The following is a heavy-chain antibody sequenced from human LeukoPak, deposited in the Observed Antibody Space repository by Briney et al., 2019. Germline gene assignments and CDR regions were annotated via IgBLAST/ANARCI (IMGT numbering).Heavy chain of an antibody. CDR1: GFTFSTYC. V-gene: IGHV3-74*01. Sequence: GGSLRLSCAASGFTFSTYCMHWVRQAPGKGPMWVSRICPDGTVTNYADSVKGRFTISRDNAKNTVYLHMNSLRVEDTAVYYCTSFYETNWGQGTLVTVSS. D-gene: IGHD2/OR15-2a*01. CDR3: TSFYETN. CDR2: ICPDGTVT. J-gene: IGHJ4*02.